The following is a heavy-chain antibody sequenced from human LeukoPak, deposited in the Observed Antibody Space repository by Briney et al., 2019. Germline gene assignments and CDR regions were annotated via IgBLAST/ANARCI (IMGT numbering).Heavy chain of an antibody. J-gene: IGHJ5*02. CDR1: GFTFSSYS. D-gene: IGHD6-13*01. V-gene: IGHV3-21*01. Sequence: GGSLRLSCAASGFTFSSYSMNWVRQAPGKGLEWVSSISSSSSYIYYADSVKGRFTISRDNAKNSLYLQMNSLRAEDTAVYYCAMALGGSSGWSNWFDPWGQGTLVTVSS. CDR2: ISSSSSYI. CDR3: AMALGGSSGWSNWFDP.